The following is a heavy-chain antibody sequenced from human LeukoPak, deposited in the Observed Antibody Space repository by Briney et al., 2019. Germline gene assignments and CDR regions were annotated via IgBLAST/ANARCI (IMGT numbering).Heavy chain of an antibody. Sequence: ASVTVSCKASGYTFPRYYMHWVRQAPGQGLEWMGIINPSGGSTSYAQKFQGRVTMTRDTSTSTVYMELSSLRSEDTAVYYCARDKSYCSGGSCYSRRYFDYWGQGTLVTVSS. V-gene: IGHV1-46*01. CDR1: GYTFPRYY. D-gene: IGHD2-15*01. CDR3: ARDKSYCSGGSCYSRRYFDY. J-gene: IGHJ4*02. CDR2: INPSGGST.